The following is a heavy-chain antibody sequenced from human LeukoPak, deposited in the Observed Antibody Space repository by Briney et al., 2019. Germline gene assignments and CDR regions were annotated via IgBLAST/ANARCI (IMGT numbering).Heavy chain of an antibody. V-gene: IGHV1-2*06. Sequence: ASVKVSCKASGYTFTGYYMHWVRQAPGQGLESMGRINPNSGGTNYAQKFQGRVTMTRDTSISTAYMELSRLRSDDTAVYYCARDPTLGLMLFDIWGQGTMVTVSS. CDR1: GYTFTGYY. J-gene: IGHJ3*02. CDR2: INPNSGGT. CDR3: ARDPTLGLMLFDI. D-gene: IGHD7-27*01.